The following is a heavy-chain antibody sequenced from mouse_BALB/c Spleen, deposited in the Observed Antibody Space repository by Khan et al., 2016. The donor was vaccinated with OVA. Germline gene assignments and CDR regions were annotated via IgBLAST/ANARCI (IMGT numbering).Heavy chain of an antibody. CDR1: GFSLTSYG. D-gene: IGHD1-3*01. V-gene: IGHV2-9*02. Sequence: QVQLKQSGPGLVAPSQSLSITCTVSGFSLTSYGVHWVRQPPGKGLEWLGVIWAGGSTNYNSPLMSRLSTSKDNSKSQVFFIMISLQTDDTAMYYCARLEDIWGQGTTLTVSS. CDR2: IWAGGST. J-gene: IGHJ2*01. CDR3: ARLEDI.